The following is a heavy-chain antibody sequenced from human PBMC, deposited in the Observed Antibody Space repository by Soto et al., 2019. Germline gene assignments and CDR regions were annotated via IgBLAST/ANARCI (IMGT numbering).Heavy chain of an antibody. Sequence: QVPLVQSGAEVKKPGASVKVSCKASGYTLTSYGISWVRQAPGQGLEWLGWISADNGNTNYVQQLQGRVTMTTDTSTSTAYMELRSLRSDDPAVYYCARAYCSSTRCYQPGFWGQGTLVTVSS. D-gene: IGHD2-2*01. CDR1: GYTLTSYG. CDR3: ARAYCSSTRCYQPGF. V-gene: IGHV1-18*01. CDR2: ISADNGNT. J-gene: IGHJ4*02.